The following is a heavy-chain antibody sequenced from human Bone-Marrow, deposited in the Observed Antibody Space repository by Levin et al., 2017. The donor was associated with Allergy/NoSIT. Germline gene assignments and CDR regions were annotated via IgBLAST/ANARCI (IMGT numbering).Heavy chain of an antibody. D-gene: IGHD1-26*01. J-gene: IGHJ4*02. CDR2: ISYDGSNK. V-gene: IGHV3-30*04. Sequence: GGSLRLSCAASGFTFSSYAMHWVRQAPGKGLEWVAVISYDGSNKYYADSVKGRFTISRDNSKNTLYLQMNSLRAEDTAVYYCAELSGSTGYWGQGTLVTVSS. CDR3: AELSGSTGY. CDR1: GFTFSSYA.